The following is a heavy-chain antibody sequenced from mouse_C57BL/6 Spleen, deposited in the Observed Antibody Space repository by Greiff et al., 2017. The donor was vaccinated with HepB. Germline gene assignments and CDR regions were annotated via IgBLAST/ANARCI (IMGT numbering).Heavy chain of an antibody. J-gene: IGHJ3*01. V-gene: IGHV3-6*01. CDR2: ISYDGSN. Sequence: VQLQQSGPGLVKPSQSLSLTCSVTGYSITSGYYWNWIRQFPGNKLEWMGYISYDGSNNYNPSLKNRISITRDTSKNQFFLKLNSVTTEDTATYYCARGNYPFAYWGQGTLVTVSA. CDR1: GYSITSGYY. CDR3: ARGNYPFAY. D-gene: IGHD2-1*01.